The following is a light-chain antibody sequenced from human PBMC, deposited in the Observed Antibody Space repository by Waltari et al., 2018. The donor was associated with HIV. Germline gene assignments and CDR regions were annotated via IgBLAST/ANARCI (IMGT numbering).Light chain of an antibody. V-gene: IGKV4-1*01. CDR3: QQYYSLPRT. Sequence: DIVMPQSPDSLSVSLGERATINCESSQSVLYSSNNKNYLAWYQQKPGQTPKLLIYWASTRESGVPDRFSGSGSGTDFTLTISSLQAEDVAVYYCQQYYSLPRTFGQGTKVEIK. CDR1: QSVLYSSNNKNY. CDR2: WAS. J-gene: IGKJ1*01.